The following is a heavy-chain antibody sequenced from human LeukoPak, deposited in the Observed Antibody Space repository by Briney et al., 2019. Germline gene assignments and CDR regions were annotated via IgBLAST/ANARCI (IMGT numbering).Heavy chain of an antibody. CDR2: IYYSGST. J-gene: IGHJ4*02. CDR3: AREDKQQLVLGY. CDR1: GGSISSGGYY. V-gene: IGHV4-31*03. Sequence: SETLSLTCTVSGGSISSGGYYWSWIRQHPGKGLEWIGYIYYSGSTYYNPSLKSRVTISVDTSKNQFSLKLSSVTAADTAVYYCAREDKQQLVLGYWGQGTLVTVSS. D-gene: IGHD6-13*01.